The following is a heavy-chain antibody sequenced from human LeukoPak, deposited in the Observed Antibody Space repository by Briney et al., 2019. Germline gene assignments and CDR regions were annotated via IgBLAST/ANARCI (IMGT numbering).Heavy chain of an antibody. D-gene: IGHD6-13*01. V-gene: IGHV3-66*01. J-gene: IGHJ4*02. CDR2: ISSAGTT. CDR1: GFTVSSSY. Sequence: QSGGSLRLPCAASGFTVSSSYMSWVRQAPGKGLEWVSIISSAGTTYYADSVKGRFTISRDNSKNTVYLQVNSLRDEDTAVYYCARDLEAANTYYFDYWGQGTVVTVSS. CDR3: ARDLEAANTYYFDY.